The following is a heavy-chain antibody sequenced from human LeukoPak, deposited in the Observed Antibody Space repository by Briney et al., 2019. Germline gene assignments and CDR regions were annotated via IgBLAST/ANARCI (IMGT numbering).Heavy chain of an antibody. CDR3: SRESGPFCPFGY. D-gene: IGHD1-26*01. V-gene: IGHV4/OR15-8*02. CDR2: ISLAGTT. CDR1: GGSISDNNW. J-gene: IGHJ4*02. Sequence: PSETLSLTCGASGGSISDNNWWRLVRQPPGQVLELIGEISLAGTTNYNPSLNGRVTMSLDKSSNQLSLHLTSVTAADTATYFCSRESGPFCPFGYWGQGTLVIVSS.